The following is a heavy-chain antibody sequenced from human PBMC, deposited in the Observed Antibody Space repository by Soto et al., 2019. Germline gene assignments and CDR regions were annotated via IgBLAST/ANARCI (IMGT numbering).Heavy chain of an antibody. D-gene: IGHD2-8*01. J-gene: IGHJ4*02. CDR3: ACRVSAHFDY. CDR1: GFTFSNFT. V-gene: IGHV3-23*01. Sequence: GGSLRLSCAASGFTFSNFTMNCVRQAPGTGLEWVYIFSDGSTNTLYADSVKGRFTISRDDSKNTLFLQMNSLRVEDTAVYYCACRVSAHFDYSAQGIPVTVSS. CDR2: FSDGSTNT.